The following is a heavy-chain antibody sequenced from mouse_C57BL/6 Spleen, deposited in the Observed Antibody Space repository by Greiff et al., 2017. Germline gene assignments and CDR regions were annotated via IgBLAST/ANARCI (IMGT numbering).Heavy chain of an antibody. CDR2: INPNNGGT. D-gene: IGHD2-4*01. CDR3: AREGYDYDSAY. Sequence: EVQLQQSGPELVKPGASVKISCKASGYTFTDYYMNWVKQSPGKSLEWIGDINPNNGGTSYNQKFKGKATLTVDKSSSTAYMELRSLTSEDSAVYYCAREGYDYDSAYWGQGTLVTVSA. J-gene: IGHJ3*01. CDR1: GYTFTDYY. V-gene: IGHV1-26*01.